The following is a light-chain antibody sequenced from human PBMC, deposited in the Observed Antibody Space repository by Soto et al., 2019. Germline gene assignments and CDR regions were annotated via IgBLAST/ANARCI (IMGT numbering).Light chain of an antibody. J-gene: IGKJ1*01. Sequence: DIQMTQSPSSLSASVGDRVTITCRTSQSINGYLNWYQQKPGKAPRLLIYVTSNLQSGVPSRFSGSGSGTEFTLTISSLQPDDFATYYCQQYNSYSQTFGQGTKVDIK. V-gene: IGKV1-5*01. CDR2: VTS. CDR1: QSINGY. CDR3: QQYNSYSQT.